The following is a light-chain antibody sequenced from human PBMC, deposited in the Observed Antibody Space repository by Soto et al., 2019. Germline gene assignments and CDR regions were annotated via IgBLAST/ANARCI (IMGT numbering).Light chain of an antibody. CDR1: QDISNY. CDR3: QQTYSTLFT. Sequence: DIQMTQSPSSLSASVGDRVTITCQASQDISNYLNWYQQKPGKAPKLLIYDASNLETGVPSRFSGSGSGTDFTFTISSLQPEDIGTYYCQQTYSTLFTFGPGTKVDIK. J-gene: IGKJ3*01. CDR2: DAS. V-gene: IGKV1-33*01.